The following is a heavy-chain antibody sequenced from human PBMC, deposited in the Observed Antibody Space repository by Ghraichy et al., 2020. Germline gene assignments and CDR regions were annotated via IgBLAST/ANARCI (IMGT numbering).Heavy chain of an antibody. CDR2: ICCICGHT. V-gene: IGHV3-23*01. CDR1: GFPLSSYS. CDR3: AKDRGYYDISNDY. Sequence: LSLTCAASGFPLSSYSMSWVREPRAKGLVCVSAICCICGHTYFADSVKGRFPLSRDNAKNTLYLQMNSLRAEDTAVYYCAKDRGYYDISNDYWSQGTLVTVSS. J-gene: IGHJ4*02. D-gene: IGHD3-9*01.